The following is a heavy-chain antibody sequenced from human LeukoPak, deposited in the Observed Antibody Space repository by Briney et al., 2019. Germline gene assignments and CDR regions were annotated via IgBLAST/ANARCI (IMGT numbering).Heavy chain of an antibody. CDR2: INHSGST. CDR1: GGFFSGYY. V-gene: IGHV4-34*01. Sequence: SETLSLTCAVYGGFFSGYYWSWIRQPPGKGLEWIGEINHSGSTNYNPSLKSRVTISVDKSKNQFSLKLSSVTAADTAVYYCAREGYDILTGSYAFDIWGQGTMVTVSS. D-gene: IGHD3-9*01. CDR3: AREGYDILTGSYAFDI. J-gene: IGHJ3*02.